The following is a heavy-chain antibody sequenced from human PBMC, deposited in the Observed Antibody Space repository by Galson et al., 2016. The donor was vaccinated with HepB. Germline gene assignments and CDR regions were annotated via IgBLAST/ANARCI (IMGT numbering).Heavy chain of an antibody. CDR2: IYTSGST. CDR1: GGSISSGSHY. Sequence: TLSLTCTVSGGSISSGSHYWSWTRQPAGKGLEWIGRIYTSGSTNYNPSLESRVTISVDTSKNQFSLKLSSVTAADTAVYYCAREYCNGGSCYPGVYWGQGTLVTVSS. J-gene: IGHJ4*02. CDR3: AREYCNGGSCYPGVY. V-gene: IGHV4-61*02. D-gene: IGHD2-15*01.